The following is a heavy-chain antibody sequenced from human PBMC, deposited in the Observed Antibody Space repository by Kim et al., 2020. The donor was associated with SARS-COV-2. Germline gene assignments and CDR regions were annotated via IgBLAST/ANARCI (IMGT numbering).Heavy chain of an antibody. CDR1: GGSISSYY. CDR2: IYTSGST. J-gene: IGHJ5*02. D-gene: IGHD1-1*01. V-gene: IGHV4-4*07. Sequence: SETLSLTCTVSGGSISSYYWSWIRQPAGKGLEWIGRIYTSGSTNYNPSLKSRVTMSVDTSKNQFSLKLSSVTAADTAVYYCARYRRGGTPRNSGWFDPWGQGTLVTVSS. CDR3: ARYRRGGTPRNSGWFDP.